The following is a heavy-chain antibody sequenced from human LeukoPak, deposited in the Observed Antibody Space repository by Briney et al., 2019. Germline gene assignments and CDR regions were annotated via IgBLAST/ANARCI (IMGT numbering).Heavy chain of an antibody. CDR1: GYTFTSYG. Sequence: VSVKVSCKASGYTFTSYGISWVRQAPGQGLEWMGWISAYNGNTNYAQKLQGRVTMTTDTSTSTAYMELSSLRSEDTAVYYCARGISGSGSYYFDYWGQGTLVTVSS. J-gene: IGHJ4*02. CDR2: ISAYNGNT. D-gene: IGHD3-10*01. V-gene: IGHV1-18*01. CDR3: ARGISGSGSYYFDY.